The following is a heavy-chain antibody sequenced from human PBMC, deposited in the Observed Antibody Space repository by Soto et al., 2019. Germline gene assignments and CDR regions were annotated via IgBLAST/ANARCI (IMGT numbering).Heavy chain of an antibody. CDR1: GFTFISYG. V-gene: IGHV3-33*01. Sequence: WGSLRLSCAASGFTFISYGIHFFRHSPGKGLEWVAVIWYDGSNKYYADSVKGRFTISRDNSKNTLYLQMNSLRAEDTAVYYCARDTQGDSSGCFDYWGQGTLVTVSS. J-gene: IGHJ4*02. CDR3: ARDTQGDSSGCFDY. CDR2: IWYDGSNK. D-gene: IGHD6-19*01.